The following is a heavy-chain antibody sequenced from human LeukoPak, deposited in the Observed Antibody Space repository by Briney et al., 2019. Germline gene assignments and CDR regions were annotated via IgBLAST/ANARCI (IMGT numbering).Heavy chain of an antibody. D-gene: IGHD1-1*01. CDR1: GFTFSSFD. V-gene: IGHV3-13*01. Sequence: GGSLRLSCAASGFTFSSFDMHWVRQPTGQGLEWVSTIGTASDTHYPGSVESRFTLSRDNDKNSLFLQMNSLTAGDTAVYYCARGAPRGKYYYMDVWGKGTTVTVSS. J-gene: IGHJ6*03. CDR2: IGTASDT. CDR3: ARGAPRGKYYYMDV.